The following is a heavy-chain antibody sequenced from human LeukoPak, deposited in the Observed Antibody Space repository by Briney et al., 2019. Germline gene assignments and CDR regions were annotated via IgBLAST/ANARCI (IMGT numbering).Heavy chain of an antibody. J-gene: IGHJ4*02. Sequence: SETLSLTCAVYGGSLSGYYWSWIRQPPGKGLEWIGEINHSGSTNYNPSLKSRVTISVDTSKNQFSLKLSSVTAADTAVYYCARGLEQQLVLFDYWGQGTLVTVSS. V-gene: IGHV4-34*01. D-gene: IGHD6-13*01. CDR3: ARGLEQQLVLFDY. CDR1: GGSLSGYY. CDR2: INHSGST.